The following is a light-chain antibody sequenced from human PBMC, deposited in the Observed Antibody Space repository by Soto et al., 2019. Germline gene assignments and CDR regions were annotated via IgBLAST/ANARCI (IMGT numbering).Light chain of an antibody. CDR3: CSNAGSHSYF. CDR2: EVT. V-gene: IGLV2-8*01. Sequence: QSVLPQPPSASGSPGQSVTISCTGTSRDVGGYNYVSWYQQHPGKAPKLLIYEVTKRPSGVPDRFSGSKSGNTASLTVSGLQADDEADYFCCSNAGSHSYFFGTGTKVPVL. CDR1: SRDVGGYNY. J-gene: IGLJ1*01.